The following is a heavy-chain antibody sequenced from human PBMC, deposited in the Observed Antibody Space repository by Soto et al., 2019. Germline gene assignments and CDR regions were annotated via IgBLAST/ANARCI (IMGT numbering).Heavy chain of an antibody. J-gene: IGHJ4*02. Sequence: QLQESGPGLVKPSETLSLTCSVSGDSINSDKYYWGWIRQPPGKGLEWIGSIYYRGNTYYNPSLQNRVTISLDKSKSQFSLRLTSVTAADSAVYFCARLEGLATISYYFDFWGQGAQVTVSS. CDR2: IYYRGNT. D-gene: IGHD3-9*01. V-gene: IGHV4-39*01. CDR3: ARLEGLATISYYFDF. CDR1: GDSINSDKYY.